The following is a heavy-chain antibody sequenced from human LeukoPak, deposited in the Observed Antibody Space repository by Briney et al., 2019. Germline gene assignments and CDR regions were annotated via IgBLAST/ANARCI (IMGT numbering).Heavy chain of an antibody. CDR2: IYYTGSS. CDR1: GGSVSDCY. CDR3: ARAHYYYYMDV. J-gene: IGHJ6*03. Sequence: PSETLSLTCTVSGGSVSDCYWSWIRQSPGKGLEWIGYIYYTGSSSYNPSFRSRVTISVDTSKNQFSLKLSSVTAADTAVYYCARAHYYYYMDVWGKGTTVTIPS. V-gene: IGHV4-59*02.